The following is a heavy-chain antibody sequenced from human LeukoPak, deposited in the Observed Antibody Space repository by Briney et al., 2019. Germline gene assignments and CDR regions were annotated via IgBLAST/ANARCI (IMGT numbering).Heavy chain of an antibody. CDR3: ATGGGIYYYDSSGPPH. CDR2: IIPIFGTA. CDR1: GGTFSSYA. J-gene: IGHJ1*01. Sequence: SVKVSCKASGGTFSSYAISWVRQAPGQGLEWMGGIIPIFGTANYAQKFQGRVTITADKSTSTAYMELSSLRSEDTAVYYCATGGGIYYYDSSGPPHWGQGTLVTVSS. V-gene: IGHV1-69*06. D-gene: IGHD3-22*01.